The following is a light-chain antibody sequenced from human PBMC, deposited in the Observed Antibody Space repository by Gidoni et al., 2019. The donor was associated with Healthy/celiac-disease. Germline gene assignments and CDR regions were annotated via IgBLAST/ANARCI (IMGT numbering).Light chain of an antibody. V-gene: IGKV2-28*01. Sequence: EIVMTQPPLSLPVTPGEPASISCRSSQSLLHSNGYNYLDWYLQKPGQSPQLLICLGSNRASGVPDRFSGSGSGTDFTLKISRVEAEDVGVYYCMQALQTPITFGQGTRLEIK. CDR3: MQALQTPIT. CDR1: QSLLHSNGYNY. CDR2: LGS. J-gene: IGKJ5*01.